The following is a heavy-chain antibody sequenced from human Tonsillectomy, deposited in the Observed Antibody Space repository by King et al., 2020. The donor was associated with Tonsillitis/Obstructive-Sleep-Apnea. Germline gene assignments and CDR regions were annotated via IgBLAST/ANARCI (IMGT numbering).Heavy chain of an antibody. CDR2: IYYSGIT. D-gene: IGHD2-15*01. Sequence: VQLQESGPGLVKPSETLSLSCTVSGGSISGYYWSWIRPPPGKGLEWIAYIYYSGITNFNPSLKSRVTISVDTSKNQFSLRLTSVTAADTAVYYCARGYSSSGDMDVWGQGTTVTVSS. CDR1: GGSISGYY. V-gene: IGHV4-59*01. J-gene: IGHJ6*02. CDR3: ARGYSSSGDMDV.